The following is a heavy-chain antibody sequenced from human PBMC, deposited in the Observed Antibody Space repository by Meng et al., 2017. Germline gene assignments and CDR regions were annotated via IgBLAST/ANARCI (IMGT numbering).Heavy chain of an antibody. D-gene: IGHD4-11*01. J-gene: IGHJ4*02. V-gene: IGHV4-34*01. CDR2: INHSGST. CDR3: ARGPTTMAHDFDY. Sequence: QVQLQPWAAGFLQPSGTLSLTCFVAGGSFSDYYWSWSRQPPGKGLEWIGEINHSGSTNYNPSLESRATISVDTSQNNLSLKLSSVTAADSAVYYCARGPTTMAHDFDYWGQGTLVTVSS. CDR1: GGSFSDYY.